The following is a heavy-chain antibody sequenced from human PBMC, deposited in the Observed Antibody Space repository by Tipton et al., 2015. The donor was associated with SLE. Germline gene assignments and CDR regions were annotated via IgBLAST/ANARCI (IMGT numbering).Heavy chain of an antibody. CDR2: ITNNGNT. CDR3: AREWGSTSY. CDR1: GGSISGSNYY. D-gene: IGHD3-10*01. V-gene: IGHV4-39*07. Sequence: TLSLTCTVSGGSISGSNYYWDWLRQPPGKGPEWIGRITNNGNTYYNPSLKSRVTISVDTSRMQFSLKMISVSAADTAVYYCAREWGSTSYWGQGTLVTVSS. J-gene: IGHJ4*02.